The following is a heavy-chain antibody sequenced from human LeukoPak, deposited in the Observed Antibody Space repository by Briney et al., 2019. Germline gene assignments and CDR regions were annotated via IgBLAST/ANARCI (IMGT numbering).Heavy chain of an antibody. CDR3: ARDGRAGSGYYRKDDY. Sequence: GGSLRLSCAASGFTFSSYWMTWVRQAPGKGLEWVANIKQDGSEKYYVDSVKGRFTISRDNAKNSLYLQMSSLRAVGTAVYYCARDGRAGSGYYRKDDYWGQGTLVTVSS. CDR1: GFTFSSYW. CDR2: IKQDGSEK. D-gene: IGHD3-22*01. J-gene: IGHJ4*02. V-gene: IGHV3-7*01.